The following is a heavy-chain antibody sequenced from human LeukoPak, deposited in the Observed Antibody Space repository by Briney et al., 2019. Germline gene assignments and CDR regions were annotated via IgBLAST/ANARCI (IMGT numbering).Heavy chain of an antibody. CDR2: IRQDGDTK. D-gene: IGHD6-13*01. V-gene: IGHV3-7*03. CDR1: GFPFNAYW. Sequence: GGSLRLSCAASGFPFNAYWMTWVRQAAGKGLEWVANIRQDGDTKYYVDSVKGRFTISRDNAMNSLYLQMNSLRAEDTAIYYCARSLPYGTTWYGRSDFWGQGTLVTVSS. J-gene: IGHJ4*02. CDR3: ARSLPYGTTWYGRSDF.